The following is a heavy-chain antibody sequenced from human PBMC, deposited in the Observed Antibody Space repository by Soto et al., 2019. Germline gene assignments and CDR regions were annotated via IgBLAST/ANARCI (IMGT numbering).Heavy chain of an antibody. Sequence: QVQLVESGGGVVQPGRSLRLSCAASGFTFSSYGIHWVRQAPGKGLEWVAVIWYDGSNKYYADSVKGRFTISRDNSKNTLYLQMNSLRAEDTAVYYCAREGQIFSATGRFDPWGQGTLVTVSS. CDR3: AREGQIFSATGRFDP. D-gene: IGHD3-9*01. J-gene: IGHJ5*02. CDR2: IWYDGSNK. V-gene: IGHV3-33*01. CDR1: GFTFSSYG.